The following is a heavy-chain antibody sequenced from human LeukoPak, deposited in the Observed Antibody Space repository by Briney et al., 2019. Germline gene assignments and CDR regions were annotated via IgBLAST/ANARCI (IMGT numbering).Heavy chain of an antibody. V-gene: IGHV4-38-2*02. CDR1: GYPISSGYY. D-gene: IGHD3-22*01. CDR3: ARDTYYYDSSGYDRLDY. CDR2: IYHSGRT. J-gene: IGHJ4*02. Sequence: SETLSLTCTVSGYPISSGYYWGWIRQPPGKGLEWIGSIYHSGRTYYNPSLKSRVTISVDTSKNQFSLKLSSVTAADTAVYYCARDTYYYDSSGYDRLDYWGQGTLVTVSS.